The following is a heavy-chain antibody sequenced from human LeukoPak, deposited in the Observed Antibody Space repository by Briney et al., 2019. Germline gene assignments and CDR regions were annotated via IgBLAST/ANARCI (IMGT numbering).Heavy chain of an antibody. D-gene: IGHD3-3*01. CDR2: IYYSGST. V-gene: IGHV4-39*01. Sequence: TSETLSLTCAVYGGSISSSSYYWGWIRQPPGKGLEWIGSIYYSGSTYYNPSLKSRVTISVDTSKNQFSLKLSSVTAADTAVYYCARHTLPVLRFSNAFDIWGQGTMVTVYS. CDR3: ARHTLPVLRFSNAFDI. CDR1: GGSISSSSYY. J-gene: IGHJ3*02.